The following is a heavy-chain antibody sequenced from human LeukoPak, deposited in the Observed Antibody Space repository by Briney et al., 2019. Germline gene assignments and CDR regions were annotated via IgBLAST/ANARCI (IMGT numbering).Heavy chain of an antibody. V-gene: IGHV1-69*04. Sequence: SVKVSCKASGGTFSSYAISWVRQAPGQGLEWMGRIIPILGIANYAQKFQGRVTITADKSTSTAYMELSSLRSEDTAVYYCARGEEKDYGVPYYYYGMDVWGQGTTVTVSS. CDR1: GGTFSSYA. J-gene: IGHJ6*02. D-gene: IGHD4-17*01. CDR2: IIPILGIA. CDR3: ARGEEKDYGVPYYYYGMDV.